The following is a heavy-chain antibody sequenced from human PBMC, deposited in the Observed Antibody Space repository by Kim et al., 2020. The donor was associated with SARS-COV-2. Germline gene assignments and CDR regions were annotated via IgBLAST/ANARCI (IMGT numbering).Heavy chain of an antibody. J-gene: IGHJ4*02. Sequence: GGSLRLSCAASGFTFSSYAMSWVRQAPGKGLEWVSAISGSGDSTYNADSVKGRFTISRDNSKNTLYLQMNSLRAEDTAVYYCARLLRIAAAVPLDYWGQGTLVTVSS. CDR2: ISGSGDST. V-gene: IGHV3-23*01. CDR1: GFTFSSYA. D-gene: IGHD6-13*01. CDR3: ARLLRIAAAVPLDY.